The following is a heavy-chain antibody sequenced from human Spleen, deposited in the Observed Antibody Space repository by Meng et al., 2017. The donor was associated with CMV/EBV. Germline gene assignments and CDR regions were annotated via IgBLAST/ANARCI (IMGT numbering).Heavy chain of an antibody. CDR2: INHSGST. CDR3: ARGAAAGTSY. Sequence: LSLTCDVDGGSFSGYYWSWIRQPPGKGLEWIGEINHSGSTNYNPSLKSRVTISVDTSKNQFSLKLSSVTAADTAVYYCARGAAAGTSYWGQGTLVTVSS. D-gene: IGHD6-13*01. CDR1: GGSFSGYY. V-gene: IGHV4-34*01. J-gene: IGHJ4*02.